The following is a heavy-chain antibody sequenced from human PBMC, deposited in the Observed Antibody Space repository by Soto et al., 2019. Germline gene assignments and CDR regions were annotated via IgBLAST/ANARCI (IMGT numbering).Heavy chain of an antibody. CDR3: ARMCSSGWPTLDY. CDR2: IDWDDDK. J-gene: IGHJ4*02. V-gene: IGHV2-70*11. Sequence: GSGPTLVNPTQTLTLTCTFSGFSLSTSGMCVTWIRQPPGKALEWLARIDWDDDKYYITSLETRLTISKDTSKNQVVLTMTNMDLVDTATYYCARMCSSGWPTLDYWGQGILVTVSS. CDR1: GFSLSTSGMC. D-gene: IGHD6-25*01.